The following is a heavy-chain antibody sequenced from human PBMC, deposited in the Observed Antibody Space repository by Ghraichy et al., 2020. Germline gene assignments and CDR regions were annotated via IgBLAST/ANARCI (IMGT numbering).Heavy chain of an antibody. Sequence: ASVKVSCQTSGYTFATYGITWVRQAPGQGLEWMAWISVQNDNRKIARKFQDRVTLTTDTYTNTAYMEVRSLRSDDTAVYFCARGGFISGKETMTPRCDFWGQGTLVTVSS. J-gene: IGHJ4*02. CDR1: GYTFATYG. CDR3: ARGGFISGKETMTPRCDF. CDR2: ISVQNDNR. D-gene: IGHD1-14*01. V-gene: IGHV1-18*04.